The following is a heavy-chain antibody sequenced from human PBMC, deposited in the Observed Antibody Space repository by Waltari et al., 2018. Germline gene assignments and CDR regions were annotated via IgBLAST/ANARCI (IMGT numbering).Heavy chain of an antibody. CDR2: ISSSSSTI. CDR3: AKFKGYSSSWYYFDY. V-gene: IGHV3-48*01. J-gene: IGHJ4*02. Sequence: EVQLVESGGGLVQPGGSLRLSCAASGFTFSSYSMNWVRQAPGKGLEWVSYISSSSSTIYYADSVKGRFTISRDNAKNSLYLQMNSLRAEDTAVYYCAKFKGYSSSWYYFDYWGQGTLVTVSS. D-gene: IGHD6-13*01. CDR1: GFTFSSYS.